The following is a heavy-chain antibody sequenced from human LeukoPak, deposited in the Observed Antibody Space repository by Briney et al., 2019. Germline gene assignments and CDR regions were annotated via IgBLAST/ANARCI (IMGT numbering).Heavy chain of an antibody. D-gene: IGHD4-17*01. Sequence: GGSLRLSCAASGFTVSSNYMSWVRQAPGKGLEWVSANTYYADSVKGRFTISRDNAKNSLYLQMNSLRAEDTAVYYCARDHRYGGLFDYWGQGTLVTVSS. CDR3: ARDHRYGGLFDY. V-gene: IGHV3-53*01. CDR1: GFTVSSNY. CDR2: NT. J-gene: IGHJ4*02.